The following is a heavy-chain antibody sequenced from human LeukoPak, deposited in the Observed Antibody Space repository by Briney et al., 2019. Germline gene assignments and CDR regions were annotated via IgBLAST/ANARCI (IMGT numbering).Heavy chain of an antibody. J-gene: IGHJ4*02. CDR1: GYTFTGCY. V-gene: IGHV1-2*02. CDR3: ARDFAQNYFDY. CDR2: INPNSGVT. Sequence: ASVKVSCKASGYTFTGCYMYWVRQAPGQGLEWMGWINPNSGVTNYAQKFQDRVTMTRDTSISTAYMELSRLRSDDTAVYYCARDFAQNYFDYWGQGTLVTVSS.